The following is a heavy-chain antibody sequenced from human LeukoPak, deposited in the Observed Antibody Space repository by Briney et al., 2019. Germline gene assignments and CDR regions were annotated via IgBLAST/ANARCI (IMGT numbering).Heavy chain of an antibody. CDR3: ARAKGPRCSGGSCPGGFFDY. CDR2: ISGSGGST. J-gene: IGHJ4*02. D-gene: IGHD2-15*01. CDR1: GFTFSSYA. Sequence: GGSLRLSCAASGFTFSSYAMSWVRQAPGKGLEWVSAISGSGGSTYYADSVKGRFTISRDNSKNTLYLQMNSLRAEDTAVYYCARAKGPRCSGGSCPGGFFDYWGQGTLVTVSS. V-gene: IGHV3-23*01.